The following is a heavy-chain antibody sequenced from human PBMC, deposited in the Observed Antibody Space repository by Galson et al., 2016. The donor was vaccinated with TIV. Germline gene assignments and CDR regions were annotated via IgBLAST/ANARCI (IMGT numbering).Heavy chain of an antibody. CDR2: FDPQNGEP. D-gene: IGHD3-16*01. V-gene: IGHV1-24*01. CDR3: VIGGLGGGFDL. Sequence: SVKVSCKVPGYTLNELSMHWVRQAPGKGLEWMGVFDPQNGEPIYAQSSQDKVAMTEDTSTDTRYMELTNLRSEDSAVYYCVIGGLGGGFDLWGQGTMVTVSS. J-gene: IGHJ3*01. CDR1: GYTLNELS.